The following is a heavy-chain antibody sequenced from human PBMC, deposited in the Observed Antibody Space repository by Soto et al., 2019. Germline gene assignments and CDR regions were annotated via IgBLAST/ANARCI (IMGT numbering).Heavy chain of an antibody. CDR3: AKALVGEVGATDY. CDR2: ITRTDST. V-gene: IGHV3-23*01. CDR1: GFTFSNYA. D-gene: IGHD1-26*01. J-gene: IGHJ4*02. Sequence: LRLSCTASGFTFSNYAMSWVRQAPGKGLEWVSAITRTDSTYYADSVKGRFTISRDNSRNTLYLQMNSLGAEDAALYYCAKALVGEVGATDYWGQGTLVTVSS.